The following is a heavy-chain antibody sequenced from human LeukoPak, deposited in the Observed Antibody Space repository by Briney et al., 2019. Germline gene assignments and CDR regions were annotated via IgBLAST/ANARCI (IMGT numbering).Heavy chain of an antibody. D-gene: IGHD3-10*02. J-gene: IGHJ6*04. CDR3: AELGITMIGGV. V-gene: IGHV3-23*01. CDR2: VSGSGGNT. Sequence: PGGSLRLSCEAFGFTFSSYGMTWVRQAPGKGLEWVSGVSGSGGNTKHADSVKGRFTISRDNAKNSLYLQMNSLRAEDTAVYYCAELGITMIGGVWGKGTTVTISS. CDR1: GFTFSSYG.